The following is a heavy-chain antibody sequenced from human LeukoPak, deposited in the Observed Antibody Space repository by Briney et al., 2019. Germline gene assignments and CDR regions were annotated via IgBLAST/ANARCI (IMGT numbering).Heavy chain of an antibody. J-gene: IGHJ4*02. Sequence: GGSLRLSCAASGFTFSSYWMSWVRQAPGKGLVWVSRINSDGSSTSYADSVKGRFTISRDNAMNTLYLQMNSLRAEDSALYYCTRDMQGSRLYLVGSQNDWGQGTLVTVSS. CDR1: GFTFSSYW. V-gene: IGHV3-74*01. CDR2: INSDGSST. CDR3: TRDMQGSRLYLVGSQND. D-gene: IGHD1-26*01.